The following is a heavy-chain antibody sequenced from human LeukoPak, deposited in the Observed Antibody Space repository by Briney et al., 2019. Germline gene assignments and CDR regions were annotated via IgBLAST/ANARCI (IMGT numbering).Heavy chain of an antibody. J-gene: IGHJ5*02. CDR2: IYYSGST. CDR1: GGSISSSSYY. V-gene: IGHV4-39*01. CDR3: ARGLRRYGDYINWFDP. D-gene: IGHD4-17*01. Sequence: PSETLSLTCTVSGGSISSSSYYWGWIRQPPGKGLEWIGSIYYSGSTYYNPSLKSRVTISVDTSKNQFSLKLSSVTAADTAVYYCARGLRRYGDYINWFDPWGQGTLVTVSS.